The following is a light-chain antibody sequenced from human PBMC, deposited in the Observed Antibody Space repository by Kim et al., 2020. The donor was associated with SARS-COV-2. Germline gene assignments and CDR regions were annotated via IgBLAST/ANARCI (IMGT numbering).Light chain of an antibody. CDR3: NSRDSSGNHWV. J-gene: IGLJ3*02. V-gene: IGLV3-19*01. Sequence: ALGQKVRIPCQGDSLRSYYASWYQQKPGQAPVLVIYGKNNRPSGIPDRFSGSSSGNTASLTITGAQAEDEADYYCNSRDSSGNHWVFGGGTQLTVL. CDR1: SLRSYY. CDR2: GKN.